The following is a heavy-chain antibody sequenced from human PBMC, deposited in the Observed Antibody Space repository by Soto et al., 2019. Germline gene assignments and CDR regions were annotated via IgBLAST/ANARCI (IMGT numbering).Heavy chain of an antibody. V-gene: IGHV3-66*01. D-gene: IGHD3-22*01. Sequence: EVQLVESGGGLVQPGGSLRLSCAASGFTVSSNYMSWVRQAPGKGLEWVSVIYSGGTTYYADSVKGRFTISRDNSKNTLYLQMNSLRAEDTAVYYCARNGDSSDYRGWFDPWGQGTLVTVSP. J-gene: IGHJ5*02. CDR3: ARNGDSSDYRGWFDP. CDR1: GFTVSSNY. CDR2: IYSGGTT.